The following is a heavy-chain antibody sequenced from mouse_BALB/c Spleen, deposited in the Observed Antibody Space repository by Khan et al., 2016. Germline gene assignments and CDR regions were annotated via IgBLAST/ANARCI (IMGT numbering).Heavy chain of an antibody. J-gene: IGHJ2*01. CDR1: GDSITSGY. D-gene: IGHD2-1*01. CDR3: ARYAGNYVYYFDY. V-gene: IGHV3-8*02. Sequence: EVKLLESGPSLVKPSQTLSLTCSVTGDSITSGYWNWIRKFPGNKLEYMGYISYSGSTYYNPSLKSRISITRDTSKNQYYLQLNSVTTEDTATYYSARYAGNYVYYFDYWGQGTTLTVSS. CDR2: ISYSGST.